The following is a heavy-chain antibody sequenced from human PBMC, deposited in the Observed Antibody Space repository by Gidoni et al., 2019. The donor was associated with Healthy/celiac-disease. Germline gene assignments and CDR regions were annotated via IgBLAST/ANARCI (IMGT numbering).Heavy chain of an antibody. CDR3: ARDRKSIAAPYYFDY. Sequence: EVQLVESGGGLVKPGGSLRRSCAASGFPFSSYSMNWVRQAPGKGLEWVSSISSSSSYIYYADSVKGRFTISRDNAKNSLYLQMNSLRAEDTAVYYCARDRKSIAAPYYFDYWGQGTLVTVSS. J-gene: IGHJ4*02. CDR2: ISSSSSYI. V-gene: IGHV3-21*01. D-gene: IGHD6-6*01. CDR1: GFPFSSYS.